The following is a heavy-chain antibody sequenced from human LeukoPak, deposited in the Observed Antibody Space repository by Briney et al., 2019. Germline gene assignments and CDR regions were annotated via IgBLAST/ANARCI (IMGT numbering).Heavy chain of an antibody. J-gene: IGHJ4*02. CDR2: ISSSSSYI. V-gene: IGHV3-21*01. D-gene: IGHD6-19*01. CDR3: ASEYGSGWAVPGY. Sequence: GGSLRLSCAASGFTFSSYSMLWVRQAPGKALVWVSSISSSSSYIYYADSVKGRFTISRDNAKNSLYLQMNSLRAEDTAVYYCASEYGSGWAVPGYWGQGTLVTVSS. CDR1: GFTFSSYS.